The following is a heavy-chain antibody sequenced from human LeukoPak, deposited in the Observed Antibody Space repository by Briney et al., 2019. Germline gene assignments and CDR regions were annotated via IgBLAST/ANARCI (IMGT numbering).Heavy chain of an antibody. V-gene: IGHV4-59*08. J-gene: IGHJ4*02. CDR2: ISYSGLT. D-gene: IGHD6-19*01. CDR3: ARHRAIAGPFDN. Sequence: SETLSLTCDVSGGSISGFYWSWFRQPPGKGLEWIGQISYSGLTKFNPALKSRVRISVDTSKNQTSVALNSVTAADTAFYFCARHRAIAGPFDNWGQGTLVTVSS. CDR1: GGSISGFY.